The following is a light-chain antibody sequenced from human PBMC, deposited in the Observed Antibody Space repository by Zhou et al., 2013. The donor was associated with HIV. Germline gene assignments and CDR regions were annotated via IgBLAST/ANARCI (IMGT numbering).Light chain of an antibody. CDR3: QNYHAAPRT. V-gene: IGKV1-33*01. J-gene: IGKJ1*01. CDR2: DAS. Sequence: DIQMTQSPSSLSASVGDRVTITCQASHDISNYLNWHQQKPGKAPKLLIYDASNLETGVPSRFSGSGSGADFSFTISSLQPEDVATYYCQNYHAAPRTFGQGTEVEIK. CDR1: HDISNY.